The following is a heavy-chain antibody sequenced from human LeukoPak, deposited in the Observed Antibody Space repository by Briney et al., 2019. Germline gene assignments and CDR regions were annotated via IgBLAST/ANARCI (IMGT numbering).Heavy chain of an antibody. V-gene: IGHV4-59*01. CDR1: GDSISSIY. D-gene: IGHD5-12*01. Sequence: PSETLSLTCTVSGDSISSIYWSWIRQPPGKGLEWIGYISYSGSTNCSPSLKSRVTISVDTSKNQFSLKLSSVTAADTAVYYCARARGYSGYAYFDYWGQGTLVTVSS. J-gene: IGHJ4*02. CDR3: ARARGYSGYAYFDY. CDR2: ISYSGST.